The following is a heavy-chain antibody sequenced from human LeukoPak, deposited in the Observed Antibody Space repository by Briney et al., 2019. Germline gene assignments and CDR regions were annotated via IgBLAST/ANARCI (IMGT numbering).Heavy chain of an antibody. V-gene: IGHV1-2*06. D-gene: IGHD3-10*01. CDR2: INPKRGGT. CDR3: ALLWFGELRTKDY. J-gene: IGHJ4*02. CDR1: GYSFTDYY. Sequence: ASVKVSCKASGYSFTDYYMHWVRQAPGQGLEWMGRINPKRGGTNYAQKFQGRVTLTRDTSISTAHMELSRLTSDDTAVYYCALLWFGELRTKDYWGQGTLVTVSS.